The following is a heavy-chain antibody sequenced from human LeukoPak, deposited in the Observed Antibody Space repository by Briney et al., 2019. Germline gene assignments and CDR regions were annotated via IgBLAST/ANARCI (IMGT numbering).Heavy chain of an antibody. V-gene: IGHV3-49*04. D-gene: IGHD2-2*01. CDR3: TTDQYL. Sequence: GGSLRLSCTTSGFTFGDYVMSWVRQAPGKGLEWVGLIRSKALGATTDYAASVKGRFTISRDDSTSFAYLQMNSLKSEDTAVYYCTTDQYLWGQGTMVTVSS. CDR2: IRSKALGATT. J-gene: IGHJ3*01. CDR1: GFTFGDYV.